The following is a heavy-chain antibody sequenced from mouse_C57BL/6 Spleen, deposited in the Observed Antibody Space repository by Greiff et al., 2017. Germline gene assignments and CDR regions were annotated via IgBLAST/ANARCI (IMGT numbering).Heavy chain of an antibody. V-gene: IGHV1-69*01. CDR2: IDPSDSYT. CDR3: ARAIGSKGDFDY. J-gene: IGHJ2*01. CDR1: GYTFTSYW. Sequence: VHVKQPGAELVMPGASVKLSCKASGYTFTSYWMHWVKQRPGQGLEWIGEIDPSDSYTNYNQKFKGKSTLTVDKSSSTAYMQLSSLTSEDSAVYYCARAIGSKGDFDYWGQGTTLTVSS.